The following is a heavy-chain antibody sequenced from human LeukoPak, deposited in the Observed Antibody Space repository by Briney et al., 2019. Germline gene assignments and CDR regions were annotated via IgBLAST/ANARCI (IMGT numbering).Heavy chain of an antibody. J-gene: IGHJ4*02. CDR2: ISSGSTI. CDR1: GFTFSSYE. Sequence: GGSLRLSCAASGFTFSSYEMNWVRQAPGKGLEWVSYISSGSTIYYADSVKGRFTISRDNAKNSLYLQMNSLRAEDTAVYYCASVGSSSWYGTNPVGYWGQGTLVTVSS. CDR3: ASVGSSSWYGTNPVGY. D-gene: IGHD6-13*01. V-gene: IGHV3-48*03.